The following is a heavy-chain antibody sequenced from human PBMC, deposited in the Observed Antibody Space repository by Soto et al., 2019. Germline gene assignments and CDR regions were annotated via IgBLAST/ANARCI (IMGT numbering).Heavy chain of an antibody. J-gene: IGHJ4*02. CDR1: GFTFSSYG. CDR3: AKVYSSTWYLNYFDH. Sequence: QVQVVESGGGVVQPGRSLRLSCAASGFTFSSYGMHWVRQAPGKGLEWVAVISSDGSNKYYADSVRGRFTISRDNSKNTLYLQMNSLRAEDTAVYYCAKVYSSTWYLNYFDHWGQGTLVTVSS. CDR2: ISSDGSNK. V-gene: IGHV3-30*18. D-gene: IGHD6-13*01.